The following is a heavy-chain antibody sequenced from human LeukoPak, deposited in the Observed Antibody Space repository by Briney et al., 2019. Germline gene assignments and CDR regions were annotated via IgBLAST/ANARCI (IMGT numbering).Heavy chain of an antibody. J-gene: IGHJ6*03. CDR3: ARGAVGATRGGYYYYMDV. Sequence: ASVKVSCKASGYTFTGYYMHWVRQAPGQGLEWMGWINPNSGGTNYAQKFQGRVTMTRDTSISTAYMELSRLRSDDTAVYYCARGAVGATRGGYYYYMDVWGKGTTVTVSS. V-gene: IGHV1-2*02. D-gene: IGHD1-26*01. CDR2: INPNSGGT. CDR1: GYTFTGYY.